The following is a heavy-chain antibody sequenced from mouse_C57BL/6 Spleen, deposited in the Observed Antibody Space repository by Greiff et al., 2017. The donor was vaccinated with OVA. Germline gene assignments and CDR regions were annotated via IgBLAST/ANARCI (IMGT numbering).Heavy chain of an antibody. J-gene: IGHJ4*01. CDR3: ARRGYYDYDGHYAMDY. D-gene: IGHD2-4*01. CDR1: GFTFSSYG. Sequence: EVKLVESGGDLVKPGGSLKLSCAASGFTFSSYGMSWVRQTPDKRLEWVATISSGGSYTYYPDSVKGRFTISRDNAKNTLYLQMSSLKSEDTAMYYCARRGYYDYDGHYAMDYWGQGTSVTVSS. CDR2: ISSGGSYT. V-gene: IGHV5-6*02.